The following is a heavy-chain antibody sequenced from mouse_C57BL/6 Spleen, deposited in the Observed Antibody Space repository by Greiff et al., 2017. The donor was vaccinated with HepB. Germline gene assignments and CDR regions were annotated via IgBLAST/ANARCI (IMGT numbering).Heavy chain of an antibody. CDR3: TREGYYGSLSYAMDY. D-gene: IGHD1-1*01. CDR1: GFTFSSYA. CDR2: ISSGGDYI. V-gene: IGHV5-9-1*02. J-gene: IGHJ4*01. Sequence: EVKVVESGEGLVKPGGSLKLSCAASGFTFSSYAMSWVRQTPEKRLEWVAYISSGGDYIYYADTVKGRFTISRDNARNTLYLQMSSLKSEDTAMYYCTREGYYGSLSYAMDYWGQGTSVTVSS.